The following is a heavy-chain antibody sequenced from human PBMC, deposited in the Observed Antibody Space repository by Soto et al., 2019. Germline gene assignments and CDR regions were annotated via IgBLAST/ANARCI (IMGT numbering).Heavy chain of an antibody. CDR3: AKAHTNFDPYFDL. V-gene: IGHV3-30*18. J-gene: IGHJ2*01. Sequence: QVQLVESGGGVVQPGKSLRLSCAASGFTFSNYGMFWVRQAPGKGLEWVAVISLDGNKKYYADSVKGRFTISRDNSKNTLYLQMNSLRAEDTAVYYCAKAHTNFDPYFDLWGRGTLVTVSS. CDR2: ISLDGNKK. CDR1: GFTFSNYG.